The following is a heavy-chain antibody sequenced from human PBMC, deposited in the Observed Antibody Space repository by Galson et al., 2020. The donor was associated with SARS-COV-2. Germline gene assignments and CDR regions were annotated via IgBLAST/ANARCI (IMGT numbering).Heavy chain of an antibody. CDR2: ISWNSGSI. CDR3: AKDLAVATGVGYYYGIDV. J-gene: IGHJ6*02. V-gene: IGHV3-9*01. Sequence: GGSLRLSCAASGFTFDDYAMHWVRQAPGKGLEWVSGISWNSGSIGYADSVKGRFTISRDNAKNSLYLQMNSLRAEDTALYYCAKDLAVATGVGYYYGIDVWGQGTTVTVSS. CDR1: GFTFDDYA. D-gene: IGHD2-21*02.